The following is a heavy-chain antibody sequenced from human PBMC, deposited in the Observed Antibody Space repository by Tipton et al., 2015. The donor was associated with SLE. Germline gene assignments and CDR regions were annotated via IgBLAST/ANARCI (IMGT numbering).Heavy chain of an antibody. V-gene: IGHV3-74*01. CDR3: ARDGIAVAGGYGMDV. D-gene: IGHD6-19*01. CDR1: GFTFSSYW. J-gene: IGHJ6*02. Sequence: GSLRLSCAASGFTFSSYWMHWVRQAPGKGLVWVSRINSDGSSTSYADSVKGRFTISRDNAKNTLYLQMNSLRAEDTAVYYCARDGIAVAGGYGMDVWGQGTTVTVAS. CDR2: INSDGSST.